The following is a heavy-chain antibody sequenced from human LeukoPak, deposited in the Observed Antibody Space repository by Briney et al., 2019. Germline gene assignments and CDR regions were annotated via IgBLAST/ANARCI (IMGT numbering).Heavy chain of an antibody. D-gene: IGHD2-15*01. Sequence: GGSLRLSCAASGLSIGDNSMHWVRQAPGKGPEWVSLISWDESTTYYSDSVKGRFTVSRDSSKNSLHLQMNSLRTEDTALYYCARGPNRWWVVSRNWGMDVWGQGTTVTVSS. J-gene: IGHJ6*02. CDR1: GLSIGDNS. CDR2: ISWDESTT. V-gene: IGHV3-43*01. CDR3: ARGPNRWWVVSRNWGMDV.